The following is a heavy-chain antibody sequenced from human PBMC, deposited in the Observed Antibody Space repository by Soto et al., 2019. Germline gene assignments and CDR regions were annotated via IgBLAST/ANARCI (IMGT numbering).Heavy chain of an antibody. CDR3: AREYCSGGSCYWFDP. CDR1: GFTFSSYG. CDR2: IWYDGSNK. V-gene: IGHV3-33*01. J-gene: IGHJ5*02. Sequence: QVQLVESGGGVVQPGRSLRLSCAASGFTFSSYGMHWVRQAPGKGLEWVAVIWYDGSNKYYADSVKGRFTISRDNSKNTLYLQMNSLRAEYTAVYYCAREYCSGGSCYWFDPWGQVTLVTVSS. D-gene: IGHD2-15*01.